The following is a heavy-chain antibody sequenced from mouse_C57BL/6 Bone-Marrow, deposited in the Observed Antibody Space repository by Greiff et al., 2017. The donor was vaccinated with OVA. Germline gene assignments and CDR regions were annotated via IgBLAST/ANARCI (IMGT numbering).Heavy chain of an antibody. D-gene: IGHD2-4*01. CDR3: ARSDYDYSNEYYFDY. CDR1: GYTFTTYP. Sequence: VQLQESGAELVMPGASVKLSCKASGYTFTTYPIHWMKQNPGKGLEWIGNFHPYNGDTKYNEKFKGKATLTVDKSSSTVYLELSRFTSEDSAVYYCARSDYDYSNEYYFDYWGQGTTLTVSS. CDR2: FHPYNGDT. V-gene: IGHV1-47*01. J-gene: IGHJ2*01.